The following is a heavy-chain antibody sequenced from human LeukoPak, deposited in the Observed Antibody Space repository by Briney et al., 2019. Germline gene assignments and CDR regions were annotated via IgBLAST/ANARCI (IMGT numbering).Heavy chain of an antibody. J-gene: IGHJ6*03. V-gene: IGHV1-2*02. D-gene: IGHD6-6*01. CDR1: GYTFTGYY. CDR3: ARDDSSSSGYYYYYMDV. CDR2: INPNSGGT. Sequence: ASVKVSCKASGYTFTGYYMHWVRQAPGQGLEGMGWINPNSGGTNYAQKFQGRVTMTRDTSISTAYMELSRLRSDDTAVYYCARDDSSSSGYYYYYMDVWGKGTTVTVSS.